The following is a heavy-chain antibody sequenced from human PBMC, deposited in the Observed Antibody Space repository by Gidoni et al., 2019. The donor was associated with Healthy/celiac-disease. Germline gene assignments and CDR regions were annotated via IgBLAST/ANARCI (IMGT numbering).Heavy chain of an antibody. CDR1: GFTFDDYA. V-gene: IGHV3-9*01. Sequence: EVQLVESGGGLVQPGRSLRLSCAASGFTFDDYAMHWVRQAPGKGLEWVSGISWNSGSIGYAESVKGRFTISRDNAKNSLYLQMNSLRAEDTALYYCAKDSGDGYKDYWGQGTLVTVSS. CDR3: AKDSGDGYKDY. CDR2: ISWNSGSI. J-gene: IGHJ4*02. D-gene: IGHD5-12*01.